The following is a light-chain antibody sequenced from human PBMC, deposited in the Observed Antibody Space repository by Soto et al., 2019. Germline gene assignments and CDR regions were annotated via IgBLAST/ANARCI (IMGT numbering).Light chain of an antibody. CDR2: DAS. V-gene: IGKV3-11*01. J-gene: IGKJ1*01. CDR1: QSVSSY. Sequence: EIVLPQSPATLSLSPGERATLSCRARQSVSSYLAWYQHKPGQAPKLLIYDASNRATGIPARFSCSGSGSAVTLPISKLEPADFAVYYEQQRCYWPWTFGQGTKVEIK. CDR3: QQRCYWPWT.